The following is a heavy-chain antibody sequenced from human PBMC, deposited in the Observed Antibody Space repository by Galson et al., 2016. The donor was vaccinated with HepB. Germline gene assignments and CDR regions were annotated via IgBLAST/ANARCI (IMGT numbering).Heavy chain of an antibody. V-gene: IGHV1-2*02. CDR3: ARVDWLKLGADY. CDR1: GYTFTGYY. CDR2: INPNSGGT. J-gene: IGHJ4*02. Sequence: SVKVSCKASGYTFTGYYMHWVRQAPGQGLEWMGWINPNSGGTNYAQKCQGRVTMTRDTSISTTYMELSRLRSDDTAVYYCARVDWLKLGADYWGQGTLVTVSS. D-gene: IGHD5-24*01.